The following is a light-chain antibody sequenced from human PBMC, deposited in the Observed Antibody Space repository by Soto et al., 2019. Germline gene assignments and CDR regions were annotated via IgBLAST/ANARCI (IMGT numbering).Light chain of an antibody. CDR2: GAS. CDR1: QSVSTY. CDR3: HQRGTWPET. V-gene: IGKV3-11*01. Sequence: EIVLTQFPATLSLSPGERATLSCRASQSVSTYLVWYQQKPGQAPRLLIYGASNRATGIPARFSGSGSGTAFTLTIGSLEPEDSAVYYCHQRGTWPETFGQGTKVEIK. J-gene: IGKJ1*01.